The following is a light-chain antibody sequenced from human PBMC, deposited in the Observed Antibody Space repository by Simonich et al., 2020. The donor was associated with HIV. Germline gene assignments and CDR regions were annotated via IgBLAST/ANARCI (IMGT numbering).Light chain of an antibody. V-gene: IGKV3-15*01. CDR1: QSVNSN. CDR3: QQYNNWPLT. Sequence: EIVMTQSPATLSASPGERATLSCRASQSVNSNLAWYQQKPGQAPSLLIHGASTRATGIPARFSGSGSGTEFTLTISSLQSEDFAVYYCQQYNNWPLTFGGGTKVEIK. J-gene: IGKJ4*01. CDR2: GAS.